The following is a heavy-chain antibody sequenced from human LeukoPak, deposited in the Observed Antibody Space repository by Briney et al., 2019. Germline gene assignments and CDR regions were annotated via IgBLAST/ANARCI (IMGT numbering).Heavy chain of an antibody. V-gene: IGHV7-4-1*02. CDR2: INTNTGNP. CDR3: ARDMVRGIRHYYYGMDV. Sequence: ASVKVSCKASGYTFTSYAMNWVRQAPGQGLEWMGWINTNTGNPTFAQGFTGRFVFSLDTSVSTAYLQISSLKAEDTAVYYCARDMVRGIRHYYYGMDVWGQGTTVTVSS. CDR1: GYTFTSYA. D-gene: IGHD3-10*01. J-gene: IGHJ6*02.